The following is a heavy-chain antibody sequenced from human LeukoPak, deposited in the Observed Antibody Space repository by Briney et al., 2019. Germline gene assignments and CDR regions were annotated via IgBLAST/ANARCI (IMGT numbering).Heavy chain of an antibody. CDR1: GFTFSSYW. CDR3: ARWGGGFDY. J-gene: IGHJ4*02. CDR2: IKRDGSEK. V-gene: IGHV3-7*04. Sequence: GGSLRLSCAASGFTFSSYWMSWVRQAPGKRLEWVANIKRDGSEKYYADSVKGRFTISRDNAKNSLYLHVDSLRVEDTAVYYCARWGGGFDYWGQGTLVTVSS. D-gene: IGHD3-16*01.